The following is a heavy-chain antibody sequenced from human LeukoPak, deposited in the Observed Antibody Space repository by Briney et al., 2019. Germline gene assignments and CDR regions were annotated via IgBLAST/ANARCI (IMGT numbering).Heavy chain of an antibody. CDR2: IYTTGNT. D-gene: IGHD3-3*01. J-gene: IGHJ4*02. V-gene: IGHV4-4*07. CDR1: GGSISSYY. CDR3: ARDARGWSDFHY. Sequence: SETLSLTCSVSGGSISSYYWSWIRQPPGKGREWIGRIYTTGNTDYNPSLKSRVTMSVDTSKNQFSLNLSSVTAADTAVYYCARDARGWSDFHYWGQGNLFTVSS.